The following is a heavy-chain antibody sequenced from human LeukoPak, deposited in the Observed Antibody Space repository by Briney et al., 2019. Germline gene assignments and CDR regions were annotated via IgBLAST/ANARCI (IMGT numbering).Heavy chain of an antibody. J-gene: IGHJ4*02. D-gene: IGHD4-17*01. CDR3: ARSGESEYGDYGGYYFDY. Sequence: ASVKVSCKASGYTFTSYGISWVRQAPGQGLEWMGWISGYNGNTNYAQKLQGRVTMTADTSTSTAYMELRSLRSDDTAVYYCARSGESEYGDYGGYYFDYWGQGTLVTVSS. CDR2: ISGYNGNT. CDR1: GYTFTSYG. V-gene: IGHV1-18*01.